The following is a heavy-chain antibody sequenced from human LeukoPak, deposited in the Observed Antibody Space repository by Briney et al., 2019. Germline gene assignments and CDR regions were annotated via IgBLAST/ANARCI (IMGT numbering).Heavy chain of an antibody. CDR3: ATDGGNHNFDY. J-gene: IGHJ4*02. V-gene: IGHV1-2*06. Sequence: ASVKVSCKASGFTFTDYYLHWVRQAPGQGLEWMGRIILNNGATNYAQKFQGRVTLTKDTSISTAYMELSRQTSDDTAVYYCATDGGNHNFDYGGQGTLVTVPS. CDR1: GFTFTDYY. CDR2: IILNNGAT. D-gene: IGHD1-14*01.